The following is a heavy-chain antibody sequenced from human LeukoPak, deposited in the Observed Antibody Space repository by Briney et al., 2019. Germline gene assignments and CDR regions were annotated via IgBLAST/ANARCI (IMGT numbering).Heavy chain of an antibody. D-gene: IGHD4-23*01. CDR2: IYYSGST. CDR3: ARMTTVVTVDY. V-gene: IGHV4-39*07. CDR1: GGSISSGSYY. J-gene: IGHJ4*02. Sequence: PSETLSLTCTVSGGSISSGSYYWGWIRQPPGKGLEWIGSIYYSGSTYYNPSLKSRVTISVDTSKSQFSLNLSSVTAADTAVYYCARMTTVVTVDYWGQGTLVTVPS.